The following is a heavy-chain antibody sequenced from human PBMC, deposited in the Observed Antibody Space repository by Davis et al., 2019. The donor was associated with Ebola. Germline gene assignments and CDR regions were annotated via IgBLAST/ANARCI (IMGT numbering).Heavy chain of an antibody. D-gene: IGHD3-22*01. CDR2: IGTAGDT. CDR3: ARDPSSYYDSSGHYNYYYYMDV. V-gene: IGHV3-13*01. J-gene: IGHJ6*03. CDR1: GFTFSSYD. Sequence: PGGSLRLSCAASGFTFSSYDMHWVCQATGKGLEWVSAIGTAGDTYYPGSVKGRFTISRDNSKKTLYLQMSGLRAEDTATYYCARDPSSYYDSSGHYNYYYYMDVWGKGTTVTVSS.